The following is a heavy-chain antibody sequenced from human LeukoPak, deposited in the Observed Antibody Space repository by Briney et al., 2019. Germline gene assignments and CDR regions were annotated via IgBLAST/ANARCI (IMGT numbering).Heavy chain of an antibody. D-gene: IGHD3-3*02. Sequence: ASVTASCTAAGYRFTSYGITWLRQAPGQGLEWMGWISGYNGNTNYAQKFQGRVTMSTDTSTTTAYMDLRSLRSDDTAVYYCARDPCIRPSLPRPMFESHRVCGQRTMVTVSS. CDR2: ISGYNGNT. J-gene: IGHJ3*01. CDR3: ARDPCIRPSLPRPMFESHRV. V-gene: IGHV1-18*01. CDR1: GYRFTSYG.